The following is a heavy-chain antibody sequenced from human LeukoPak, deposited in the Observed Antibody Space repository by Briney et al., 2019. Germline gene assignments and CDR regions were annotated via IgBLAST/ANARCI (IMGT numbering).Heavy chain of an antibody. CDR2: INPNSGGI. CDR1: GYTFTGYY. Sequence: ASVKVSCKASGYTFTGYYMHWVRQAPGQGLEWMGWINPNSGGINYAQKFQGRVTMTRDTSISTAYMELSSLRSEDTAVYYCARDPQYYYGSGDYFDYWGQGTLVTVSS. CDR3: ARDPQYYYGSGDYFDY. J-gene: IGHJ4*02. V-gene: IGHV1-2*02. D-gene: IGHD3-10*01.